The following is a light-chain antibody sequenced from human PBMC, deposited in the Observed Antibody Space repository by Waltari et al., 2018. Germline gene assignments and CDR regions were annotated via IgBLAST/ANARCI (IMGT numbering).Light chain of an antibody. CDR1: QDINSD. CDR3: QHFKTYPIT. CDR2: YAS. V-gene: IGKV1-13*02. J-gene: IGKJ5*01. Sequence: AIQLTQSPSPLSASVGARVPIACRASQDINSDLAWYQQKPGKAPKLLIYYASSLQSGVPSRFSGSGSGTDFTLTISSLQPEDFATYHCQHFKTYPITFGQGTRLEIK.